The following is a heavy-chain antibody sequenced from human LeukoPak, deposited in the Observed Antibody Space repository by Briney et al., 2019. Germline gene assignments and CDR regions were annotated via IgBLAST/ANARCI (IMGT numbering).Heavy chain of an antibody. CDR2: ISSSSSYT. J-gene: IGHJ4*02. V-gene: IGHV3-11*06. CDR3: GRDQGGSIGWYGDY. Sequence: PGGSLRLSCAASGFTFSDYYMSWIRQAPGKGLEWVSYISSSSSYTNYADSVKGRFTISRDNAKNSLYLQMNSLRAEDTAVYYCGRDQGGSIGWYGDYWGQGTLVTVSS. D-gene: IGHD6-19*01. CDR1: GFTFSDYY.